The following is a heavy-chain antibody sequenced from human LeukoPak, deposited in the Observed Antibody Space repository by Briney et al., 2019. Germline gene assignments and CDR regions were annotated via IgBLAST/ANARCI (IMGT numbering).Heavy chain of an antibody. CDR2: INANSGGT. J-gene: IGHJ6*02. CDR3: ARAYGDYYYYGMDV. CDR1: GYTFTGYY. V-gene: IGHV1-2*06. Sequence: GGSVRVSCKASGYTFTGYYMNWVRQAPGQGLEWMGRINANSGGTNYAQKFQGRVTMTRDTSISTAYMELSRLRSDDTAVYYCARAYGDYYYYGMDVWGQGTTVTVSS. D-gene: IGHD4-17*01.